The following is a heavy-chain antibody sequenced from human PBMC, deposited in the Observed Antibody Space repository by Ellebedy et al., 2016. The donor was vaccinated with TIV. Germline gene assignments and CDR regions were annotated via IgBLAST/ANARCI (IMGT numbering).Heavy chain of an antibody. CDR1: GYTFTGYY. D-gene: IGHD3-22*01. J-gene: IGHJ4*02. Sequence: AASVKVSCKASGYTFTGYYMHWVRQAPGQGLEGMGWINPNSGGTHYAQKFQGRVTMTRDPSISTAYMELSRLRSDDTAVFYCARRGNDSSGYYQVYWGQGTLVTVSS. CDR3: ARRGNDSSGYYQVY. CDR2: INPNSGGT. V-gene: IGHV1-2*02.